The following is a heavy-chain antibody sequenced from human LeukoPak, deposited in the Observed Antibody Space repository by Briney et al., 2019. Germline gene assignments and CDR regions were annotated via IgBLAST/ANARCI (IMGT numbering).Heavy chain of an antibody. CDR2: ISSSSSYI. CDR3: AKAGSSSWYLDY. J-gene: IGHJ4*02. Sequence: GGSLRLSRAASGFTFSSYSMNWVRQAPGKGLEWVSSISSSSSYIYYADSVKGRFTISRDNSKNTLFLQMNSLRGEDTAVYYCAKAGSSSWYLDYWGQGTLVTVSS. V-gene: IGHV3-21*04. CDR1: GFTFSSYS. D-gene: IGHD6-13*01.